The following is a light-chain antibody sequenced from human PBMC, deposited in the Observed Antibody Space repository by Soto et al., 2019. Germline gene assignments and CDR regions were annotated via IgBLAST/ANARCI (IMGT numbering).Light chain of an antibody. CDR3: QQYGSSSRYT. Sequence: EIVLTQSPGTLSLSPGERATLSCRASQSVSSSYLAWYQQKPGQAPRLLIYGASSRATGIPDRFSGSGSGTDFTLTISRLEPEDFAVCYCQQYGSSSRYTFGQGTKLEIK. J-gene: IGKJ2*01. V-gene: IGKV3-20*01. CDR2: GAS. CDR1: QSVSSSY.